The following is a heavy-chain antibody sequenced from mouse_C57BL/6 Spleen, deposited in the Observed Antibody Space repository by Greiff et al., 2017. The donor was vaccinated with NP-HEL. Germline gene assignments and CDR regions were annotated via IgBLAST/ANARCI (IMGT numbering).Heavy chain of an antibody. CDR1: GYTFTSYW. CDR3: ARNYDSSYAMDY. D-gene: IGHD2-4*01. Sequence: VQLQQPGAELVMPGASVKLSCKASGYTFTSYWMHWVKQRPGQGLEWIGEIDPSDSYTNYNQKFKGKSTLTVDKSSSTAYMQLSSLTSEDSAVYYCARNYDSSYAMDYWGQGTSVTVSS. J-gene: IGHJ4*01. CDR2: IDPSDSYT. V-gene: IGHV1-69*01.